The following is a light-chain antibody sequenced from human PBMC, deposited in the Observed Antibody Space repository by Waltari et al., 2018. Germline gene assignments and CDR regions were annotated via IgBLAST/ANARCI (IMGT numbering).Light chain of an antibody. Sequence: EIVLTQSPGTLSLSPGERATPPCRASQSLSSSYLAWYQQRPGQAPRLLIYGASSRATDIPDRFSGSGSGTDFTLTISRLEPEDFTVYYCQQYGSAPLTFGGGTKVEIK. CDR2: GAS. J-gene: IGKJ4*01. CDR1: QSLSSSY. CDR3: QQYGSAPLT. V-gene: IGKV3-20*01.